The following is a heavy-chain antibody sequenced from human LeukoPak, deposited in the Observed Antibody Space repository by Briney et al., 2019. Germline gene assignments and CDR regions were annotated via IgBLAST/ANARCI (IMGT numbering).Heavy chain of an antibody. CDR3: ARDLLYSGSYSWYFDL. CDR2: IYYDGSNK. V-gene: IGHV3-33*08. J-gene: IGHJ2*01. D-gene: IGHD1-26*01. Sequence: PVGSLRVSRAASGFTVSSNYMSWVRQTPGKGLEWVALIYYDGSNKYYVDPVKGRFTISRDNSKNMLYLQMNSLRAEDTAVYYCARDLLYSGSYSWYFDLWGRGTPVTVCS. CDR1: GFTVSSNY.